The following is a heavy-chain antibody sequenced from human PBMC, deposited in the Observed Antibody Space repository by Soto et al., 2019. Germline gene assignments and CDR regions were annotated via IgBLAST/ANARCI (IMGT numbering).Heavy chain of an antibody. Sequence: QVQLVESGGGVVQPGRSLRLSCAASGFTFSSYAMHWVRQAPGKGLEWVAVISYDGSNKYYADSVKGRFTISRDNSKNTLYLQMNSLRAEDTAVYYCARVGDYYRWYFDLWGRGTLVTVSS. D-gene: IGHD4-17*01. CDR1: GFTFSSYA. CDR2: ISYDGSNK. J-gene: IGHJ2*01. CDR3: ARVGDYYRWYFDL. V-gene: IGHV3-30-3*01.